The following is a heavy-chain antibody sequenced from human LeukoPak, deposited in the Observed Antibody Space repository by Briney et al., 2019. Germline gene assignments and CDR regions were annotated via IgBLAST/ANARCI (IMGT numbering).Heavy chain of an antibody. J-gene: IGHJ4*02. D-gene: IGHD2-15*01. Sequence: GAPVKVSCKASGYTFTSYDINWVRQATGQGLEWMGWMNPNSGNTGYAQKFQGRVTMTRNTSISTAYMELSSLRSEDTAVYYCARALRWCSGGSCYRYYFDYWGRGTLVTVSS. CDR2: MNPNSGNT. V-gene: IGHV1-8*01. CDR3: ARALRWCSGGSCYRYYFDY. CDR1: GYTFTSYD.